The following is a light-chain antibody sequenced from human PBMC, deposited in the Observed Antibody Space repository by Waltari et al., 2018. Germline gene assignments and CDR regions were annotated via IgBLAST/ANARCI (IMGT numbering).Light chain of an antibody. CDR2: WAS. CDR3: QQYYSGPFT. CDR1: QSILYSSNNKNY. Sequence: DIVMTQSPESLAVSLGERASFNCKSSQSILYSSNNKNYLAWYQQKPGQPPKLLIYWASTREYGVPDRFSGSGSGTDFTLTISSLQAEDVAVYYCQQYYSGPFTFGGGTKVEI. J-gene: IGKJ4*01. V-gene: IGKV4-1*01.